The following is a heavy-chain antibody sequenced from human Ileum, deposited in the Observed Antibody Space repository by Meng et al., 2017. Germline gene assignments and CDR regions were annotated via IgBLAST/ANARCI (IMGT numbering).Heavy chain of an antibody. J-gene: IGHJ4*02. V-gene: IGHV4-30-4*01. D-gene: IGHD3-10*01. CDR3: ARERRHYYGSGSFDY. Sequence: QVQLRESGPGLLKPSQTLSLTCSVSGGSFSSDNYYWTWIRQTPGKGLEWIGLTYYNGSPFYNPSLRSRVTISVDTSKDQFSLKLTSVTAADTAVYYCARERRHYYGSGSFDYWGQGILVTVSS. CDR2: TYYNGSP. CDR1: GGSFSSDNYY.